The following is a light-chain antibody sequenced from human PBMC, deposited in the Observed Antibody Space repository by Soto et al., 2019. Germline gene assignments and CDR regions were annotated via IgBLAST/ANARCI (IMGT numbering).Light chain of an antibody. V-gene: IGKV2-28*01. J-gene: IGKJ1*01. CDR2: LGS. CDR3: MQALQTLWT. Sequence: DIVMTQSPLSLPVTPGEPASISCRSSQSLLHSNGYSYLDWYLQKPGQSPQLLIYLGSNRSSGVPDRFSGSGSGTDFTLKISRVEAEDVGVYYCMQALQTLWTFGQGTKVDIK. CDR1: QSLLHSNGYSY.